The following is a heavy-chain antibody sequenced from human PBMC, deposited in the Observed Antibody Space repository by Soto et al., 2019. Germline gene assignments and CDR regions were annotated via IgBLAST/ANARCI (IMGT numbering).Heavy chain of an antibody. V-gene: IGHV2-26*01. D-gene: IGHD3-9*01. CDR2: IFSNDEK. CDR1: GFSLSNARMG. Sequence: QVTLKESGPVLVKPTETLTLTCSVSGFSLSNARMGVSWIRQPPGKALEWLAHIFSNDEKSYSTTLKSRLTISKDTSKSQVVLTMTNMDPVDTATYYCARIEIVTGLAWYCGLWGRVTLVTVSS. J-gene: IGHJ2*01. CDR3: ARIEIVTGLAWYCGL.